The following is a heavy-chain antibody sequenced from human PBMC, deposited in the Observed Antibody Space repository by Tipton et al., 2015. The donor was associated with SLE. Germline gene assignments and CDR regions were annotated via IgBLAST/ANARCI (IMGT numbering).Heavy chain of an antibody. CDR3: ARVGGISSPIDY. J-gene: IGHJ4*02. V-gene: IGHV4-59*12. CDR2: IYYSGST. Sequence: GLVKPSETLSLTCTVSGGSISSYYWSWIRQPPGKGLEWIGYIYYSGSTNYNPSLKSRVTISVDTSKNQFSLQLKSVTPEDTAVYYCARVGGISSPIDYWGQGTLVTVSS. CDR1: GGSISSYY. D-gene: IGHD1-26*01.